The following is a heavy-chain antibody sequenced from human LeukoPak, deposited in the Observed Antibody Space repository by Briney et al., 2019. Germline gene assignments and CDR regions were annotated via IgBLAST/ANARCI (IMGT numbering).Heavy chain of an antibody. D-gene: IGHD6-25*01. Sequence: SETLSLTCTVSGGSISSYYWSWIRQPPGKGLEWIGYIYYSGSTNYNPSLKSRVTISVDTSKNQFSLKLSSVTAADTAVYYCAKSGGYGLIDYWGQGTLVTASS. CDR3: AKSGGYGLIDY. CDR1: GGSISSYY. CDR2: IYYSGST. J-gene: IGHJ4*01. V-gene: IGHV4-59*01.